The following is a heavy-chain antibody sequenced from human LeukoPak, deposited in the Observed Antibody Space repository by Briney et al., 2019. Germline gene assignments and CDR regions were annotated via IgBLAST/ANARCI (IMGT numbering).Heavy chain of an antibody. CDR1: GFTFDDYA. CDR2: ISWNSGSI. V-gene: IGHV3-9*03. D-gene: IGHD2-2*01. CDR3: ARMGSSTLRGDYFDY. Sequence: GGSLRLSCAASGFTFDDYAMHWVRQAPGKGLEWVSGISWNSGSIGYADSVKGRFTISRDNAKNSLYLQMNSLRAEDMALYYCARMGSSTLRGDYFDYWGQGTLVTVSS. J-gene: IGHJ4*02.